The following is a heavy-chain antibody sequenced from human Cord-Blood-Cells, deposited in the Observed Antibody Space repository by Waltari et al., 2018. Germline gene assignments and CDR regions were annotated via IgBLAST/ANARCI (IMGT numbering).Heavy chain of an antibody. J-gene: IGHJ5*02. Sequence: DVQLVVSGGGVVQPGRSLRVSCAASGFTFEVFAMHWVRQAPGKGLEWVSGISWNSGSIGYADSVKGRFTISRDNAKNSLYLQMNSLRAEDMALYYCAKDFGSGYNWNDGLDPWGQGTLVTVSS. D-gene: IGHD1-1*01. V-gene: IGHV3-9*03. CDR2: ISWNSGSI. CDR3: AKDFGSGYNWNDGLDP. CDR1: GFTFEVFA.